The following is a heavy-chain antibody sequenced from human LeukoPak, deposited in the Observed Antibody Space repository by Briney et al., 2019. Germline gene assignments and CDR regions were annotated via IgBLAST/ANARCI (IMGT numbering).Heavy chain of an antibody. V-gene: IGHV3-23*01. J-gene: IGHJ4*02. Sequence: GGSLRLSCAASGFTFSSYAMHWVRQAPGKGLEWVSTISGGGGSAYYADSVKGRFTISRDNSKNTLYLQVNSLRAEDTAVYYCAKGGKWDVTPFDYWGQGTLVTVSS. D-gene: IGHD1-26*01. CDR1: GFTFSSYA. CDR3: AKGGKWDVTPFDY. CDR2: ISGGGGSA.